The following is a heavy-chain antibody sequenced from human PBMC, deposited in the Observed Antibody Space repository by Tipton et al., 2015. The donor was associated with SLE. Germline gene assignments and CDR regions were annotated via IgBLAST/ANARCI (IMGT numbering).Heavy chain of an antibody. J-gene: IGHJ3*02. D-gene: IGHD1-26*01. CDR1: GFTFSSYW. CDR3: AREWVGAFDT. CDR2: INSDGSST. Sequence: AVSGFTFSSYWMHWVRQAPGKGLVWVSRINSDGSSTSYADSVKGRFTISRDNAKNTLYLQMNSLRAEDTSVYYCAREWVGAFDTWGQGTMVTVSS. V-gene: IGHV3-74*01.